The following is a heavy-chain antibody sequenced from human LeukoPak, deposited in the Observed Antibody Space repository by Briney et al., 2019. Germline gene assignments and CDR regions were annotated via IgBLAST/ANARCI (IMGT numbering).Heavy chain of an antibody. D-gene: IGHD3-10*02. CDR1: GLTFSNYY. V-gene: IGHV3-7*01. CDR3: AELGITMIGGV. Sequence: GGSLRLSCAASGLTFSNYYMTWVRQAPGKGLEWVANINQDGSETYYADSVKGRFTISRDNAKNSLYLQMNSLRAEDTAVYYCAELGITMIGGVWGKGTTVTISS. CDR2: INQDGSET. J-gene: IGHJ6*04.